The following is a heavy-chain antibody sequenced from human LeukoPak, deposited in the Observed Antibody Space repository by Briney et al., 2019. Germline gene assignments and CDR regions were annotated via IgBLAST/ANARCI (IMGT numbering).Heavy chain of an antibody. D-gene: IGHD3-10*01. CDR2: INHSGST. CDR3: ARGSRLVRGVHNWFDP. J-gene: IGHJ5*02. CDR1: GGSFSGYY. Sequence: PSQTLSLTCAVYGGSFSGYYWSWIRRPPGKGLEWIGEINHSGSTNYNPSLKSRVTISVDTSKNQFSLKLSSVTAADTAVYYCARGSRLVRGVHNWFDPWGQGTLVTVSS. V-gene: IGHV4-34*01.